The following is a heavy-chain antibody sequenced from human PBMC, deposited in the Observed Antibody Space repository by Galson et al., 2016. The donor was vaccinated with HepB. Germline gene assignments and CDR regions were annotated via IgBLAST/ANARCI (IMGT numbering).Heavy chain of an antibody. D-gene: IGHD3-16*01. Sequence: QSGAEVKKPGQSLKISCKGSGYKFTSQWIAWLRQTPGKGLEWMGIIYPGDSDTRYSPSFQGQVTISADKSINTAYLQLSSLKASDTAMYYCAGLNAIRVDRRLSHYYPGLDVWGQGTTVTVSS. J-gene: IGHJ6*02. CDR3: AGLNAIRVDRRLSHYYPGLDV. CDR1: GYKFTSQW. V-gene: IGHV5-51*03. CDR2: IYPGDSDT.